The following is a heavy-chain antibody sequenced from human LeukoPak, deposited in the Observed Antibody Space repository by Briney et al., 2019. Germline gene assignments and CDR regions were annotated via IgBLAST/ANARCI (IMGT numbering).Heavy chain of an antibody. CDR1: GGSISSYY. CDR2: IYYSGST. CDR3: ARSIAAADWFDP. V-gene: IGHV4-39*07. J-gene: IGHJ5*02. D-gene: IGHD6-13*01. Sequence: SETLSLTCTVSGGSISSYYWGWIRQPPGKGLEWIGSIYYSGSTYYNPSLKSRVTMSVDTSKNQFSLKLSSVTAADTAVYYCARSIAAADWFDPWGQGTLVTVSS.